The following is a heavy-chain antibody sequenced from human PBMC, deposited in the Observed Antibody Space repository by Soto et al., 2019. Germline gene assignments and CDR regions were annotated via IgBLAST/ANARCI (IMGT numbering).Heavy chain of an antibody. Sequence: QVQLVESGGGVVQPGRSLRLSCAASGFTFSSYGMHWVRQAPGKGLEWVAVIWYDGSNKYYADSVKGRFTISRDNSKNTLYLQMNSLRAEDTAVYYCARASWDFWSGYYGGGFDYWGQGTLVTVSS. D-gene: IGHD3-3*01. J-gene: IGHJ4*02. CDR1: GFTFSSYG. V-gene: IGHV3-33*01. CDR3: ARASWDFWSGYYGGGFDY. CDR2: IWYDGSNK.